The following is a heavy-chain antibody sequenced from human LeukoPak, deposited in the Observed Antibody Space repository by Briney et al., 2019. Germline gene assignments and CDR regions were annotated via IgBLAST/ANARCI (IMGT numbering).Heavy chain of an antibody. CDR3: AKDEPLPPALPLGWGPKPPSGIDY. CDR2: ISGSGGST. D-gene: IGHD6-19*01. J-gene: IGHJ4*02. V-gene: IGHV3-23*01. Sequence: GGSLRLSCAASGFTFSSYAMSWVRQAPGKGLEWVSAISGSGGSTYYADSAKGRFTISRDNSKNTLYLQMNSLRAEDTAVYYCAKDEPLPPALPLGWGPKPPSGIDYWGQGTLVTVSS. CDR1: GFTFSSYA.